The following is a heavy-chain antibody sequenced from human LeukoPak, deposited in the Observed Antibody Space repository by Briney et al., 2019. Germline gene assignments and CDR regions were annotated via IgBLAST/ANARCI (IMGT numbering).Heavy chain of an antibody. D-gene: IGHD1-1*01. CDR3: ATATITHTRDP. Sequence: ASVKVSCQTSGYTFSDFYLNWVRQAPGQGLEWMGWINPYRGAEISAERFQGRMTMTWDASIGTAYMQLTRLTSDDTAVYYCATATITHTRDPWGQGTLVTVSS. V-gene: IGHV1-2*02. J-gene: IGHJ5*02. CDR1: GYTFSDFY. CDR2: INPYRGAE.